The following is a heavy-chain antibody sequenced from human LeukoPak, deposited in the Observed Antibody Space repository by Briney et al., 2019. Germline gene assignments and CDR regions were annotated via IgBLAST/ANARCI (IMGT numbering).Heavy chain of an antibody. CDR1: GASISPYH. Sequence: SETLSLTCTVSGASISPYHWSWIRQPPGKGLEWIGYIYSSGITNYNPSLKSRGTISIATSRNQFSLRLNSVTAADTAIYYCARRAYYDTSGYYPASGYFDLWGRGTLVTVSS. V-gene: IGHV4-59*08. CDR2: IYSSGIT. D-gene: IGHD3-22*01. CDR3: ARRAYYDTSGYYPASGYFDL. J-gene: IGHJ2*01.